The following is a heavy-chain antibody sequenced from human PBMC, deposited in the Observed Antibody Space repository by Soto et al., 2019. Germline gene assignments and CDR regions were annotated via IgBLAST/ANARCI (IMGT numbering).Heavy chain of an antibody. CDR2: TYYRSKWYN. CDR3: ATTRYYYGSGSYFDF. CDR1: GDSVSSNSAA. Sequence: SQTLSLTCVISGDSVSSNSAAWNWIRQSPSRGLEWLGETYYRSKWYNHYAVSVKSRITLRSDTSKNEFSLHLNSVTPEDTGVYFCATTRYYYGSGSYFDFWGQGTLVTVSS. D-gene: IGHD3-10*01. V-gene: IGHV6-1*01. J-gene: IGHJ4*02.